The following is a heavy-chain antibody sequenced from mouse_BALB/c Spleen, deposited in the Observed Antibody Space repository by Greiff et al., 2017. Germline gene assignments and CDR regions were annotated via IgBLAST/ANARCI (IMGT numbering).Heavy chain of an antibody. J-gene: IGHJ3*01. V-gene: IGHV6-6*02. CDR2: IRLKSNNYAT. CDR3: TSDGGYPAWFAY. CDR1: GFTFSNYW. D-gene: IGHD2-2*01. Sequence: EVKLVESGGGLVQPGGSMKLSCVASGFTFSNYWMNWVRQSPEKGLEWVAEIRLKSNNYATHYAESVKGRFTISRDDSKSSVYLQMNNLRAEDTGIYYCTSDGGYPAWFAYWGQGTLVTVSA.